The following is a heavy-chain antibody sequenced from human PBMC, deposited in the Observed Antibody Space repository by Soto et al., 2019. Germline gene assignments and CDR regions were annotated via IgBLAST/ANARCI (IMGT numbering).Heavy chain of an antibody. Sequence: SLSLTCSVSVGSISSGDYYWTWILQHAGKGLEWIGYIYYSGNTYYSPSLQSRLSISLDTSKNQFSLKLFSVTAADTAMYYCARGSFSSSSSWFDPWGQGTLVTVSS. CDR3: ARGSFSSSSSWFDP. V-gene: IGHV4-31*03. CDR2: IYYSGNT. CDR1: VGSISSGDYY. J-gene: IGHJ5*02. D-gene: IGHD6-6*01.